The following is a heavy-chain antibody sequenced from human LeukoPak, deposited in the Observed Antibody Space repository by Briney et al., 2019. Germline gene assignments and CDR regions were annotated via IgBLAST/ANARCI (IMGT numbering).Heavy chain of an antibody. V-gene: IGHV5-51*01. CDR3: ARLYYYDSSGYYQFDY. Sequence: GESLKISCKGSGYSFTSYWIGWVRQMPGKGLEWMGIIYPGDSDTRYSPSFQGQVTISADKSISTAYLQWSSLKASDTAMYYCARLYYYDSSGYYQFDYCGQGTLVTVSS. CDR1: GYSFTSYW. CDR2: IYPGDSDT. J-gene: IGHJ4*02. D-gene: IGHD3-22*01.